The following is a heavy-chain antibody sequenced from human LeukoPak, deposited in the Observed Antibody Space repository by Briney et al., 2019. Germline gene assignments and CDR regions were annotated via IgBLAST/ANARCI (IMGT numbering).Heavy chain of an antibody. Sequence: ASVKVSCKASGYTFTSYGISWVRQAPGQGLEWMGWISAYNGNTNYPQKLQGRVTMTTDTSTSTAYMELRSLRSDDTAVYFCARVSMHYDSSGYYPLGWFDPWGQGTLVTVSS. J-gene: IGHJ5*02. CDR3: ARVSMHYDSSGYYPLGWFDP. CDR2: ISAYNGNT. CDR1: GYTFTSYG. D-gene: IGHD3-22*01. V-gene: IGHV1-18*01.